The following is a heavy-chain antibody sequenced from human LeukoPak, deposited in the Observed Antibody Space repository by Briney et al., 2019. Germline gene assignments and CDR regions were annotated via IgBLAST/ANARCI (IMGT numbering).Heavy chain of an antibody. Sequence: SETLSLTCAVSGGSISSGGYSWSWIRQPPGKGLEWIGYIYHSGSTYYNPSLKSRVTISVDRSKNQFSLKLSSVTAADTAVYYCARYSHNWFDPWGQGTLVTVSS. V-gene: IGHV4-30-2*01. J-gene: IGHJ5*02. CDR1: GGSISSGGYS. CDR3: ARYSHNWFDP. CDR2: IYHSGST. D-gene: IGHD5-18*01.